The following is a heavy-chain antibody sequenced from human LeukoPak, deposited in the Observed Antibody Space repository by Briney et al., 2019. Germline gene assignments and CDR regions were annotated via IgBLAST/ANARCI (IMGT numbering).Heavy chain of an antibody. D-gene: IGHD5-18*01. CDR2: LCSGGRT. Sequence: GGSLRLSCAASGFTVSSNCMTWVRQAPGMGLEWVSVLCSGGRTYYADSVKGRFTISTDNSKNTLYLQMNSLRAEDTAVYYCAIKVGYGYVLVYSGQGTLVTVSS. J-gene: IGHJ4*02. CDR1: GFTVSSNC. V-gene: IGHV3-53*01. CDR3: AIKVGYGYVLVY.